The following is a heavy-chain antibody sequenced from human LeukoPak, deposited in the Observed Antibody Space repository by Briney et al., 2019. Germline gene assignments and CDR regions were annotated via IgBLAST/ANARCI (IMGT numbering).Heavy chain of an antibody. CDR3: ARHAKAYGSSCDY. J-gene: IGHJ4*02. D-gene: IGHD6-13*01. CDR2: IDPSDSYT. CDR1: GYSFTTYW. V-gene: IGHV5-10-1*01. Sequence: GESLKISCKGSGYSFTTYWISWVRQMPGKGLEWMGRIDPSDSYTNYSPSFQGHVTISADKSFSTAYLQWTSLKATDTAMYYCARHAKAYGSSCDYWGQGTLVTVSS.